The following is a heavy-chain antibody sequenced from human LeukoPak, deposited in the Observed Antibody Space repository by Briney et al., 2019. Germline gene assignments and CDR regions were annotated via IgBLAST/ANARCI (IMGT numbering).Heavy chain of an antibody. V-gene: IGHV4-59*01. CDR2: IHHTRGA. Sequence: SETLSLTRTVSGGSISSYYWSWIRQPPGKGLEWIGYIHHTRGATYSPSLRSRLSLSIDTSRNQFSLRLNSVTPADTAVYFCARVRDRYGETDYWGQGALVTVSS. CDR3: ARVRDRYGETDY. J-gene: IGHJ4*02. D-gene: IGHD3-10*01. CDR1: GGSISSYY.